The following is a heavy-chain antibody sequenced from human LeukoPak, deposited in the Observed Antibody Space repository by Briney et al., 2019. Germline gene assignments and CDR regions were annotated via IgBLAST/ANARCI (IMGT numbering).Heavy chain of an antibody. V-gene: IGHV4-31*03. Sequence: PSETLSLTCSVSGGFISSRDHYWIWIRQHPGKGLEWIGYIFYSGSTHYNPSLKSRVTISVDPSKNQFSLKQSSVTAADTAVYYCARALYYSSGYFFFDYWGQGILVTVSS. D-gene: IGHD3-22*01. CDR2: IFYSGST. J-gene: IGHJ4*02. CDR1: GGFISSRDHY. CDR3: ARALYYSSGYFFFDY.